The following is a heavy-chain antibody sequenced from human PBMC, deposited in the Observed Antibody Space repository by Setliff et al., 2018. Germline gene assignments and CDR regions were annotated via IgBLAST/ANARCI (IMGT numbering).Heavy chain of an antibody. D-gene: IGHD6-13*01. Sequence: PGGSLRLSCAASGFTVSSNYMSWVRQAPGKGLEWVSLISWDGGSTYYADSVKGRFTISRDNSKNSLYLQMNSLRTEDTALYYCAKGGDSSSWYGFSYYYYMDVWGKGTTVTVSS. V-gene: IGHV3-43*01. J-gene: IGHJ6*03. CDR1: GFTVSSNY. CDR3: AKGGDSSSWYGFSYYYYMDV. CDR2: ISWDGGST.